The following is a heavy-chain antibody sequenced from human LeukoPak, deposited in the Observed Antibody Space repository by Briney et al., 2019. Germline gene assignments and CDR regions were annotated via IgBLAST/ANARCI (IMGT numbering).Heavy chain of an antibody. CDR3: ARHLLVNLYYYYGMDV. CDR2: IYTSGST. CDR1: GGSISSYY. Sequence: SETLSLTYTVSGGSISSYYWSWIRQPAGKGLEWIGRIYTSGSTNYNPSLKSRVTMSVDTSKNQFSLKLSSVTAADTAVYYCARHLLVNLYYYYGMDVWGQGTTVTVSS. V-gene: IGHV4-4*07. J-gene: IGHJ6*02. D-gene: IGHD2-8*01.